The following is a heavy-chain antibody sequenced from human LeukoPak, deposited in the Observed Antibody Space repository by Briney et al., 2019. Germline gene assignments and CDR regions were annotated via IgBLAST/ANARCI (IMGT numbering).Heavy chain of an antibody. J-gene: IGHJ4*02. D-gene: IGHD3-3*01. CDR2: ISAYNGNT. Sequence: ASVKVSCKASGYTFTSYGISWVRQAPRQGLEWMGWISAYNGNTNYAQKLQGRVTMTTDTSTSTAYMELRSLRSDDTAVYYCAREMRDYDFWSGYLDYWGQGTLVTVSS. CDR1: GYTFTSYG. V-gene: IGHV1-18*01. CDR3: AREMRDYDFWSGYLDY.